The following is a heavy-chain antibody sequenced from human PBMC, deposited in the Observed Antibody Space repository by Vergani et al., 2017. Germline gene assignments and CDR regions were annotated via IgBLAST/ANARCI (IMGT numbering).Heavy chain of an antibody. J-gene: IGHJ4*02. Sequence: EVQLVESGGGLVQPGGSLRLSCAASGFTFSSYSMNWVRQAPGKGLEWVSYISSSSSTIYYADSVKGRFTISRDNAKNSLYLQMNSLRAEDTAVYYCARVGGYCSGGSCDLGWGQGTLVTVSS. CDR3: ARVGGYCSGGSCDLG. CDR1: GFTFSSYS. CDR2: ISSSSSTI. D-gene: IGHD2-15*01. V-gene: IGHV3-48*01.